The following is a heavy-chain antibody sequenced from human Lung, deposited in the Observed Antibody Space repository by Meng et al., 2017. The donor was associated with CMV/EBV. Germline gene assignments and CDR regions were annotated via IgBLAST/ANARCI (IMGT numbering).Heavy chain of an antibody. V-gene: IGHV4-59*01. J-gene: IGHJ4*02. CDR1: GGSINSYY. Sequence: QGQLRESGPGLVKPSETLPLTCTVSGGSINSYYWSWIRQPPGQGLEWLGYFYYRGNSNYNPSLKSRVTISVDTSKNLFSLNLTSVTAADAALYYCARGSYLAVEGWGLGTLVTVSS. CDR3: ARGSYLAVEG. D-gene: IGHD2-21*01. CDR2: FYYRGNS.